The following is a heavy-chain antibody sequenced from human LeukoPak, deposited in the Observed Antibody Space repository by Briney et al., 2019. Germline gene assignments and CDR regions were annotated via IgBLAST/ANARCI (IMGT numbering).Heavy chain of an antibody. J-gene: IGHJ4*02. CDR3: ARDRDYGDLTPDY. CDR1: GGTFSSYA. V-gene: IGHV1-69*04. Sequence: VASVKVSCKASGGTFSSYAISWVRQAPGQGLEWMGRIIPILGIANYAQKFQGRVTITADKSTSTAYMELSSLRSEDTAVYYCARDRDYGDLTPDYWGQGTLVTVSS. CDR2: IIPILGIA. D-gene: IGHD4-17*01.